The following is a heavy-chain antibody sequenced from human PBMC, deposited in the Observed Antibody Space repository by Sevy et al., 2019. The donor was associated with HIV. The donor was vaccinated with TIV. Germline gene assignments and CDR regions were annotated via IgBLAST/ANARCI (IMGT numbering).Heavy chain of an antibody. V-gene: IGHV5-51*01. CDR3: ARHVLGYCSSSSCRSTYGMDV. CDR2: IYPGDSDT. CDR1: GYSFTSFW. D-gene: IGHD2-2*01. J-gene: IGHJ6*02. Sequence: GESLKISCKGSGYSFTSFWIGWVRQMPGKGLEWMRIIYPGDSDTRYSPSFQGQVTISADKSISTAYLQWSSLKASDTALYYCARHVLGYCSSSSCRSTYGMDVWGQGTTVTVSS.